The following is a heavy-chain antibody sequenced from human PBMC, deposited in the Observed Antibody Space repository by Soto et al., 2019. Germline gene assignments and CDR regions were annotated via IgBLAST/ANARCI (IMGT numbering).Heavy chain of an antibody. Sequence: SETLSLTCTVSGGSVSSGSYYWSWIRQPPGKGLEWIGYIYYSGSTNYNPSLKSRVTISVDTSKNQFSLKLSSVTAADTAVYYCARDSDYYDSTEAPYYYYGVDVWGQGTTVTVSS. J-gene: IGHJ6*02. D-gene: IGHD3-22*01. V-gene: IGHV4-61*01. CDR1: GGSVSSGSYY. CDR3: ARDSDYYDSTEAPYYYYGVDV. CDR2: IYYSGST.